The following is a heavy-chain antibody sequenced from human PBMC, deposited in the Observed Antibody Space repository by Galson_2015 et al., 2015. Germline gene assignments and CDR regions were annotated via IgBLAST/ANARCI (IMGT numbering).Heavy chain of an antibody. J-gene: IGHJ5*02. V-gene: IGHV3-48*01. Sequence: SLRLSCAASGFTFSSYSMNWVRQAPGKGLEWVSYISSSSSTIYYADSVKGRFTISRDNAKNSLYLQMNSLRAEDTAVYYCARDPRSGYSYGRYNLFDPSGQGSLVTVSS. D-gene: IGHD5-18*01. CDR3: ARDPRSGYSYGRYNLFDP. CDR1: GFTFSSYS. CDR2: ISSSSSTI.